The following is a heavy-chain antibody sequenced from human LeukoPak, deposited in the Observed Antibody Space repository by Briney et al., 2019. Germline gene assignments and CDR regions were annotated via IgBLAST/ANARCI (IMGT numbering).Heavy chain of an antibody. CDR3: AREIIVTTFPDY. CDR2: IKQDGSEK. V-gene: IGHV3-7*01. J-gene: IGHJ4*02. CDR1: GFIFSTYW. D-gene: IGHD4-11*01. Sequence: GRSLRLSCAASGFIFSTYWMTWVRQAPGKGLEWVANIKQDGSEKHYVDSVKGRFTISRDNAKNSLYLQMNSLRAEDTAVYYCAREIIVTTFPDYWGQGTLVTVSS.